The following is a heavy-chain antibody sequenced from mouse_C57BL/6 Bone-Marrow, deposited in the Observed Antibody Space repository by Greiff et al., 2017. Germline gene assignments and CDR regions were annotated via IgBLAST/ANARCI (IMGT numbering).Heavy chain of an antibody. J-gene: IGHJ4*01. CDR3: ARHYYYAMDD. Sequence: EVMLVESGVGLVKPGGSLKLSCAASGFTFSSYTMSWVRQTPEKRLEWVATISGGGGNTYYPDSVKGRFTISRDNAKNTLYLQMSSLRSEDTALYYCARHYYYAMDDWGQGTSVTVSS. CDR2: ISGGGGNT. V-gene: IGHV5-9*01. CDR1: GFTFSSYT.